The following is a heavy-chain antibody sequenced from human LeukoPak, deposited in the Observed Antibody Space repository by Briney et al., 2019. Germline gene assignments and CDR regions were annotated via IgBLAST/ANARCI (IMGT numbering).Heavy chain of an antibody. CDR1: GYTFSNYG. D-gene: IGHD3-22*01. CDR3: ARGGDITMIVVNMYNWFDP. Sequence: ASVRVSCKASGYTFSNYGISWVRQAPGQGLEWMGWISAYNGNTNYAQKLQGRVTMTTDTSTSTAYMELSRLRSDDTAVYYCARGGDITMIVVNMYNWFDPWGQGTLVTVSS. V-gene: IGHV1-18*01. CDR2: ISAYNGNT. J-gene: IGHJ5*02.